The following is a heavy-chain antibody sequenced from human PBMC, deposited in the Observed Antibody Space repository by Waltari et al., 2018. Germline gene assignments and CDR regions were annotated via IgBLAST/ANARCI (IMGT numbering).Heavy chain of an antibody. J-gene: IGHJ5*02. V-gene: IGHV4-34*01. CDR3: ARGDIVVVGNWFDP. CDR1: GGSFSGYY. D-gene: IGHD2-21*01. Sequence: QVQLQESGPGLVKPSETLSLTCAVYGGSFSGYYWSWIRQPPGKGLEWIGEINHSGGTNYNPSLKSRVTISVDTSKNQFSLKLSSVTAADTAVYYCARGDIVVVGNWFDPWGQGTLVTVSS. CDR2: INHSGGT.